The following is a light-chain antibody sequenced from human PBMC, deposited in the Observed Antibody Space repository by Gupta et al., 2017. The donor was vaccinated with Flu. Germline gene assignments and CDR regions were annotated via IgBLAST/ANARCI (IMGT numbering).Light chain of an antibody. CDR3: QKYNSAPFT. J-gene: IGKJ3*01. CDR2: AAS. Sequence: DIQMTQSPSSLSASVGDRVTITCRASQDVSNSLAWYQQRPGKVPKLLIYAASTLRSGVPPRFSGSGSWTDFTLPISHLQPEDVATYYCQKYNSAPFTFGPGTKVNIK. V-gene: IGKV1-27*01. CDR1: QDVSNS.